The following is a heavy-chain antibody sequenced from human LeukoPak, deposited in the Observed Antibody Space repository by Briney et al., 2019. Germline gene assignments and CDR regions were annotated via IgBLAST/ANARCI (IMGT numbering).Heavy chain of an antibody. CDR2: ISSSSSTI. CDR1: GFTFSSYS. CDR3: ARATVDTAMVRGGSFDY. V-gene: IGHV3-48*04. J-gene: IGHJ4*02. D-gene: IGHD5-18*01. Sequence: GGSLRLSCAASGFTFSSYSMNWVRQAPGKGLEWVSYISSSSSTIYYADSVKGRFTISRDNAKNSLYLQMNSLRAEDTAVYYCARATVDTAMVRGGSFDYWGRGTLVTVSS.